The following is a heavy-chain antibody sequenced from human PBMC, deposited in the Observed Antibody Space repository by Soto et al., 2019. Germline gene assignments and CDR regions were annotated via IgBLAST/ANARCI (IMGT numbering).Heavy chain of an antibody. CDR3: AKGYDILTGYSYFDY. D-gene: IGHD3-9*01. J-gene: IGHJ4*02. CDR2: ISGSGGST. CDR1: GFTFSSNA. Sequence: GSLRLSCAASGFTFSSNAMSWVRQAPGKGLEGVSAISGSGGSTYYADSVKGRFTISRDNSKNTLCLQINSLRVEDTAVYFCAKGYDILTGYSYFDYWGQGTLVTVSS. V-gene: IGHV3-23*01.